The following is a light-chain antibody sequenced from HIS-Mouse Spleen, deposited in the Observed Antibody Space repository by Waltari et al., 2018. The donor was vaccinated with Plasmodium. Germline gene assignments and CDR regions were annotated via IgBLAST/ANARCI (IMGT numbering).Light chain of an antibody. J-gene: IGLJ3*02. CDR3: YSTDSSGNHRV. V-gene: IGLV3-10*01. Sequence: SDELTQPPSVSVSPEQTAKITFDRDALRKKSADCYQQKSGQAPVMVIYEDSKRPSGIPERFSCSSSGTMATLTISGAQVEDEADYYCYSTDSSGNHRVFGGGTKLTVL. CDR2: EDS. CDR1: ALRKKS.